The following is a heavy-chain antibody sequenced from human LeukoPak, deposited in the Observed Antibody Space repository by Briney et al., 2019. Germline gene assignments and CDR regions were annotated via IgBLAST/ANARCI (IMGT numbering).Heavy chain of an antibody. V-gene: IGHV4-31*03. CDR3: ARDRTGSY. J-gene: IGHJ4*02. CDR1: GGSINSGGYY. D-gene: IGHD1-14*01. Sequence: PSETLSLTCTVSGGSINSGGYYWSWIRQHPGKGLEWIGYISNSGSTYYHPSLRSRLAISVDTSKNQFSLELSSVTAADTAVYYCARDRTGSYWGQGTLVTVSS. CDR2: ISNSGST.